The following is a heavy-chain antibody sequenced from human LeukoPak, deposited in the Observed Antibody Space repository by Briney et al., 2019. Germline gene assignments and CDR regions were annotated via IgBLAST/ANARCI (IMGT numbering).Heavy chain of an antibody. D-gene: IGHD6-19*01. CDR3: AKHTAGIGVDY. J-gene: IGHJ4*02. CDR2: INSDGSRT. V-gene: IGHV3-74*01. Sequence: GGSLRLSCAASGFTFSTSWMHWVRQAPGKGLVWVSRINSDGSRTAYADSVKGRFTISRDNAKNTLYLQMNSLRAEDTAVYYCAKHTAGIGVDYWGQGTLATVSS. CDR1: GFTFSTSW.